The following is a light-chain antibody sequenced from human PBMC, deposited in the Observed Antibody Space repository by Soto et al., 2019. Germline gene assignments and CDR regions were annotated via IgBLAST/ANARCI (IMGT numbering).Light chain of an antibody. CDR3: AIWDDSLVV. CDR1: GSNIGRNY. V-gene: IGLV1-47*02. J-gene: IGLJ2*01. CDR2: SDN. Sequence: QAVVTQPPSASGTPGQRVTISCSGSGSNIGRNYVYWYQQLPGTAPKLLLYSDNQRPSGVPDRFSGSKSGTSASLAISGLRSEDEDDYYCAIWDDSLVVFGGGTKLTVL.